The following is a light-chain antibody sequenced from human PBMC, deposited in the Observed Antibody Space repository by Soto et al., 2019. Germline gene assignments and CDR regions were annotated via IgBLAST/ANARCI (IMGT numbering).Light chain of an antibody. Sequence: QSWLTHPASVSWSPGDSITISFTGTSSYVFGYNYFSCYQQHPGKAPKLMIYEFSGRPSWCSNLFSGSTSGNNASLNIYGLQAEDEADYYCSSHRSRRPLYVFGMGTKVT. J-gene: IGLJ1*01. CDR3: SSHRSRRPLYV. CDR1: SSYVFGYNY. CDR2: EFS. V-gene: IGLV2-14*01.